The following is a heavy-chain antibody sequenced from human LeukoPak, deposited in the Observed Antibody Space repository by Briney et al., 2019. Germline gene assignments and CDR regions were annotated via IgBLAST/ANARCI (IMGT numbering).Heavy chain of an antibody. CDR2: IYYSGST. J-gene: IGHJ4*02. CDR3: ARHGNYYDSSGYNYYFDY. Sequence: KPSETLSLTCTVSGVSISSCYWSWIRQPPGKGLEWIGNIYYSGSTKYNPSLKSRVTISVDTSKNHFSLKLSSVTAADTAVYYCARHGNYYDSSGYNYYFDYWGQGTLGTVSS. CDR1: GVSISSCY. V-gene: IGHV4-59*08. D-gene: IGHD3-22*01.